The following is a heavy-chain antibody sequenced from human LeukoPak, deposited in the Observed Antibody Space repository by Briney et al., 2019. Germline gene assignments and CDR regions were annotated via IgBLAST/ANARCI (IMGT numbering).Heavy chain of an antibody. CDR3: ARLSKGRYFDYIFDN. CDR1: GGSISSSIYY. D-gene: IGHD3-9*01. CDR2: IFYTGST. V-gene: IGHV4-39*01. J-gene: IGHJ4*02. Sequence: SETLSLTCTVSGGSISSSIYYWGWIRQPPGKGLEWIGSIFYTGSTDYNPPLNSRVTISVDTSKNQFSLKMASVTAADTAVYYCARLSKGRYFDYIFDNWGQGTLVTVSS.